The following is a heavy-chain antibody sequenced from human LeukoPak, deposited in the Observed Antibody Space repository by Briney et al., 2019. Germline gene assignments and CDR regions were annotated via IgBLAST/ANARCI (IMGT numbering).Heavy chain of an antibody. J-gene: IGHJ4*02. Sequence: ASVKVSCKASGYSFAGYGISWVRQAPGQGLEWIGWISTYSGNTNYAHNLQGRITVTTETSTSAAYMELRSLRSDDTAVYYCARVGAAPGHFDYWGQGTQLTVSS. CDR2: ISTYSGNT. CDR3: ARVGAAPGHFDY. CDR1: GYSFAGYG. V-gene: IGHV1-18*01. D-gene: IGHD6-13*01.